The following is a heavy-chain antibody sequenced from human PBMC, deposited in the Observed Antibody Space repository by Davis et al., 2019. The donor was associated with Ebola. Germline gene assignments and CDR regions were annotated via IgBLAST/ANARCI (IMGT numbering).Heavy chain of an antibody. CDR3: ARAGYGSDLPDTYFYYYGMDV. Sequence: ASVKVFCKASGYTFREYYIHWVRQAPGQGLEWMGLINPTAGDPRYAPKFRGRVTMTRDTSTSTVYMELNSLGYDDTAVYFCARAGYGSDLPDTYFYYYGMDVWGKGTTVAVSS. D-gene: IGHD1-26*01. J-gene: IGHJ6*04. V-gene: IGHV1-46*01. CDR2: INPTAGDP. CDR1: GYTFREYY.